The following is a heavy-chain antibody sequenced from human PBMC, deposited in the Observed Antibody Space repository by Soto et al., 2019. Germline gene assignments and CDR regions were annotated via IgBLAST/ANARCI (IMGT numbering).Heavy chain of an antibody. CDR2: INPYNDNT. J-gene: IGHJ6*02. V-gene: IGHV1-18*04. CDR3: ARGDMDV. CDR1: GYTFTTYA. Sequence: ASVKVSCKASGYTFTTYAINWVRQAPGQGLESMGWINPYNDNTFYAQNLQGRITMTTDRSTTTAYMELRSLRSDDTAVYYCARGDMDVWGQGTRVTVSS.